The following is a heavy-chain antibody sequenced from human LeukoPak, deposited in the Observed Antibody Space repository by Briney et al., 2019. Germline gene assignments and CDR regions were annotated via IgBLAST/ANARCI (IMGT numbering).Heavy chain of an antibody. J-gene: IGHJ6*03. CDR3: ARGSRGYSDSFYYDYMDV. Sequence: SETLSLTCSFYGGSFSDYYWIWIRQPQGKGPEWIGDITHTGSTNYNASLKSRLTISVDTSKNQFSLILTSVSAADTAVYYCARGSRGYSDSFYYDYMDVWGKGTTVTVSS. D-gene: IGHD1-26*01. CDR1: GGSFSDYY. CDR2: ITHTGST. V-gene: IGHV4-34*01.